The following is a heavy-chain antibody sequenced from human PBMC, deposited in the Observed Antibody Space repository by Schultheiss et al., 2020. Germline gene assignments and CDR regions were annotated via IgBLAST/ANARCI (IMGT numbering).Heavy chain of an antibody. CDR3: ARDPDGGHSRVYVY. Sequence: SVKVSCKASGGTFSSYAISWVRQAPGQGLEWMGRIIPILGIANYAQKFQGRVTITADKSTSTAYMELSSLRSEDTAVYYCARDPDGGHSRVYVYWSQGTLVTVSS. D-gene: IGHD4-23*01. J-gene: IGHJ4*02. CDR1: GGTFSSYA. V-gene: IGHV1-69*04. CDR2: IIPILGIA.